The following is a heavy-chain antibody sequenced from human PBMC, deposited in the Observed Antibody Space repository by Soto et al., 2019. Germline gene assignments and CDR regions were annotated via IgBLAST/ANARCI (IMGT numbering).Heavy chain of an antibody. J-gene: IGHJ5*02. CDR1: GYSFTNHW. Sequence: GESLKISCKVSGYSFTNHWITWVRQMPGKGLEWMGRIDPSDSYTFYSPSFQGHVTFSVDKSINTAYVQWTRLKASDTAMYYCARRASNRFDAWGQGTLVTVSS. CDR2: IDPSDSYT. CDR3: ARRASNRFDA. V-gene: IGHV5-10-1*01.